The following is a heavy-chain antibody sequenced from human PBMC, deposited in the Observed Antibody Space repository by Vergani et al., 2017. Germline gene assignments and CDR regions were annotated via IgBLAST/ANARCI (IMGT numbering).Heavy chain of an antibody. V-gene: IGHV4-38-2*01. CDR2: IYHSGST. Sequence: QVQLQESGPGLVKPSETLSLTCAVSGYSISSGYYWGWIRQPPGKGLEWIGSIYHSGSTYYNPSLKSRVTISVDTSKNQFSLKLCSVTAADTAVYYCASSRILYYYGMDVWGQGTTVTVSS. CDR1: GYSISSGYY. J-gene: IGHJ6*02. CDR3: ASSRILYYYGMDV. D-gene: IGHD5-18*01.